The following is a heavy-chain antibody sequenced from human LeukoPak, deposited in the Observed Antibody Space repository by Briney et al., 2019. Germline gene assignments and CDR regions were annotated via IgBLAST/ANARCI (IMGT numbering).Heavy chain of an antibody. V-gene: IGHV3-20*04. CDR2: INWNGGST. J-gene: IGHJ6*03. CDR1: GFTFDDYG. Sequence: GGSLRLSCAASGFTFDDYGMSWVRQAPGKGLEWVSGINWNGGSTGYADSVKGRFTISRDNAKNSLYLQMNSLRAEDTALYYCARVLGSVRGNHMDVWGKGTTVTVSS. CDR3: ARVLGSVRGNHMDV. D-gene: IGHD4-23*01.